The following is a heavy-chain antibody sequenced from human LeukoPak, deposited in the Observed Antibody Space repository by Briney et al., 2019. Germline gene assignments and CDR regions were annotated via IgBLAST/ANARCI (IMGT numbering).Heavy chain of an antibody. V-gene: IGHV4-34*01. CDR2: INHSGST. CDR3: ARHVRYSSSWAHFDY. CDR1: GGSFSGYY. J-gene: IGHJ4*02. Sequence: PSEILSLTCAVYGGSFSGYYWSWIRQPPGKGLEWIGEINHSGSTNYNPSLKSRVTISVDTSKNQFSLKLSSVTAADTAVYYCARHVRYSSSWAHFDYWGQGTLVTVSS. D-gene: IGHD6-13*01.